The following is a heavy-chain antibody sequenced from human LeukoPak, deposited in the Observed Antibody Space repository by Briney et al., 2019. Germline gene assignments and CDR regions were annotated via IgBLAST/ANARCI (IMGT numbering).Heavy chain of an antibody. D-gene: IGHD1-26*01. CDR2: ISGNGSDT. Sequence: GGSLRLSCAASGFTFSSYGMHWVRQAPGKGLEWVSAISGNGSDTYYTDSVKGRFTISRDNSKNTLYLQMHSLRAEDTAIYYCAKTMGSSWLFDFWGQGPLVTVSS. V-gene: IGHV3-23*01. CDR3: AKTMGSSWLFDF. J-gene: IGHJ4*02. CDR1: GFTFSSYG.